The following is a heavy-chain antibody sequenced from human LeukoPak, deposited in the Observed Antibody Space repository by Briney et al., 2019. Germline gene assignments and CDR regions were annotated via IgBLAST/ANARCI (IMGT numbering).Heavy chain of an antibody. CDR2: INPNSGGT. CDR1: GYTFTGYY. V-gene: IGHV1-2*02. D-gene: IGHD6-19*01. J-gene: IGHJ4*02. CDR3: ARDLKMGYSSGRYSWGTGSSNDY. Sequence: ASVKVSCKASGYTFTGYYMHWVRQAPGQGLEWMGWINPNSGGTNYAQKLQGRVTMTTDTSTSTAYMELRSLRSDDTAVYYCARDLKMGYSSGRYSWGTGSSNDYWGQGTLVTVSS.